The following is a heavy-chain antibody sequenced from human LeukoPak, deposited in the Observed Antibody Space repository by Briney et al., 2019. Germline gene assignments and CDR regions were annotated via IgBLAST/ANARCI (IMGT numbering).Heavy chain of an antibody. J-gene: IGHJ4*02. CDR1: GGTFSSYA. CDR3: ARSIVGATGGFDY. V-gene: IGHV1-69*04. D-gene: IGHD1-26*01. Sequence: SVKVSCKASGGTFSSYATSWVRQAPGQGLEWMGRIIPILGIANYAQTFQGRVTITADKSTSTAYMELSSLRSEDTAVYYCARSIVGATGGFDYWGQGTLVTVSS. CDR2: IIPILGIA.